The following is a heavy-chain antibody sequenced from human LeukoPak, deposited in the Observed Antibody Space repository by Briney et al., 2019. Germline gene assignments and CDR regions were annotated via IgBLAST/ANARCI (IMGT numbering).Heavy chain of an antibody. CDR2: IYDNGRT. J-gene: IGHJ6*02. CDR1: GGSISGGGYY. V-gene: IGHV4-31*03. CDR3: ARGLETMVRGIIVDV. D-gene: IGHD3-10*01. Sequence: PSETLSLTCSVSGGSISGGGYYWTWIRQHPRKGLEWIAYIYDNGRTYYSPSLKGRVTISVDTSKNQFFLTLNSVTAADTAVYYCARGLETMVRGIIVDVWGQGTTVTVSS.